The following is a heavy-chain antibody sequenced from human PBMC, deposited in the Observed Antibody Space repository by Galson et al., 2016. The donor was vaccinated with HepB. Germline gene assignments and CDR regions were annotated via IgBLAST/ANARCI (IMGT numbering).Heavy chain of an antibody. CDR2: MSFDGSKT. CDR1: GFTFSHFG. Sequence: SLRLSCAASGFTFSHFGMHWVRQAPGKGLEWVAFMSFDGSKTYHSDSVKGRFTISRDNPKNTLYLHMNSLRPADTAVYYCAKDQAGVRDDFDLWGQGTKGTVAS. V-gene: IGHV3-30*18. CDR3: AKDQAGVRDDFDL. D-gene: IGHD2-8*01. J-gene: IGHJ3*01.